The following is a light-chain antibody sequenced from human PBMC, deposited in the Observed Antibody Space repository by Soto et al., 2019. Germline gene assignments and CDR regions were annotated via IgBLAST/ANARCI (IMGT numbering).Light chain of an antibody. J-gene: IGLJ1*01. CDR2: SVT. CDR1: SSDVGGYNY. Sequence: QSVLTQPASVSGSPGQSITISCTGTSSDVGGYNYVSWYQHHPGKAPKLMIYSVTDRPSGVSSRCSGSKSGNTAYLTIAGLQAEDEADYYCSSYTSSRTLFGTGTKGTVL. V-gene: IGLV2-14*01. CDR3: SSYTSSRTL.